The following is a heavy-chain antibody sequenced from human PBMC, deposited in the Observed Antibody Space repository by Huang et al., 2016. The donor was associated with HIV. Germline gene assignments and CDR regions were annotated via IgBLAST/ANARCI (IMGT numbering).Heavy chain of an antibody. CDR1: GGSISSSSYY. J-gene: IGHJ3*02. D-gene: IGHD2-2*01. V-gene: IGHV4-39*01. CDR2: IYDGGST. CDR3: ARHMDCSSSSCLAGGHERGPFDM. Sequence: QLQLQESGPGLVKTSETLSLTCSVSGGSISSSSYYWGWIRQPPGQGLEWLGRIYDGGSTVYNQALKSRVTISVDTSKNQFSLRRSSVTAADTSVYYCARHMDCSSSSCLAGGHERGPFDMWGQGTMVTVSS.